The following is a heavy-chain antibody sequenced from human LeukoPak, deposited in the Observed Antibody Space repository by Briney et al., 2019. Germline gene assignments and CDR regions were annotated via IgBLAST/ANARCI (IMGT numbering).Heavy chain of an antibody. Sequence: PGGSLRLSCAASGFTLSNYDMNWVRQAPGKGLEWVSSISTSSRYIYYKDSVRGRFTISRDDAKNSLYLEMNSLRAEDTAVHYCARADCSSSTCYLRRSWFDPWGQGTLDTVSS. CDR1: GFTLSNYD. CDR3: ARADCSSSTCYLRRSWFDP. V-gene: IGHV3-21*01. J-gene: IGHJ5*02. CDR2: ISTSSRYI. D-gene: IGHD2-2*01.